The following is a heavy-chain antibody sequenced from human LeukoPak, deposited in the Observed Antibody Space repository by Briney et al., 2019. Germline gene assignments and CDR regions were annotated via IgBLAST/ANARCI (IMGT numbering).Heavy chain of an antibody. CDR3: ARVEVRRSNTSCALAY. CDR2: INPNSGGT. V-gene: IGHV1-2*02. D-gene: IGHD2-2*01. J-gene: IGHJ4*02. CDR1: GYTFTGYY. Sequence: ASVKVSCKASGYTFTGYYMHWVRQAPGQGLEWMGWINPNSGGTNYAQKFQGRVTMTRDTSISTAYMELSRLRSDDTAVYYCARVEVRRSNTSCALAYWGQGTLVTVSS.